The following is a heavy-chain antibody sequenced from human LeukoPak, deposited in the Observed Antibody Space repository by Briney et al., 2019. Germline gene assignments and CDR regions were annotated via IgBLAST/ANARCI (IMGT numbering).Heavy chain of an antibody. CDR2: IWYDGSNK. D-gene: IGHD6-19*01. Sequence: GRSLGLSCAASGFTFSSYGMHWVRQAPGKGLEWVAVIWYDGSNKYYADSVKGRFTISRDNSKNTLYLQMNSLRAEDTAVYYCARGPGYSSGWYPRDYWGQGTLVTVSS. CDR3: ARGPGYSSGWYPRDY. CDR1: GFTFSSYG. V-gene: IGHV3-33*01. J-gene: IGHJ4*02.